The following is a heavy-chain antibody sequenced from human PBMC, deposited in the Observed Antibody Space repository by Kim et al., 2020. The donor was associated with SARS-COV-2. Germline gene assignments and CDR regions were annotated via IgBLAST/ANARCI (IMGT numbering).Heavy chain of an antibody. CDR1: GYSFTSYW. CDR3: ARQDYYDSSGYYPFAFDI. J-gene: IGHJ3*02. D-gene: IGHD3-22*01. CDR2: IYPGDSDT. V-gene: IGHV5-51*01. Sequence: GESLKISCKGSGYSFTSYWIGWVRQMPGKGLEWMGIIYPGDSDTRYSPSFQGQFTISADKSISTAYLQWSSLKASDTAMYYCARQDYYDSSGYYPFAFDIWGQGTMVTVSS.